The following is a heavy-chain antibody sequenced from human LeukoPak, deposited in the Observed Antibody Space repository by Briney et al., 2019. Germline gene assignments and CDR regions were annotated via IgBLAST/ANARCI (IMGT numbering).Heavy chain of an antibody. CDR1: GGSISSCY. Sequence: SETLSLTCTVPGGSISSCYWGWIRQPPGKGLEWIAYVHSIGYTNYNPSLKSRVTISMDTSKDQFSLKLISVTAADTAVYYCARHITDSGSAFDLWGRGTLVTVSS. D-gene: IGHD3-10*01. J-gene: IGHJ2*01. V-gene: IGHV4-59*08. CDR2: VHSIGYT. CDR3: ARHITDSGSAFDL.